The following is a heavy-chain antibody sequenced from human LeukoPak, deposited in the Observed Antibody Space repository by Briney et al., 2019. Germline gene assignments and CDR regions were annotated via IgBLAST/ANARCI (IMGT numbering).Heavy chain of an antibody. J-gene: IGHJ5*02. CDR3: ARQQAVAGTGYWFDP. V-gene: IGHV4-39*01. CDR2: IYYSGST. D-gene: IGHD6-19*01. CDR1: GGSISSYY. Sequence: SETLSLTCTVSGGSISSYYWGWIRQPPGKGLEWIGSIYYSGSTYYNPSLKSRVTISVDTSKNQFSLKLSSVTAADTAVYYCARQQAVAGTGYWFDPWGQGTLVTVSS.